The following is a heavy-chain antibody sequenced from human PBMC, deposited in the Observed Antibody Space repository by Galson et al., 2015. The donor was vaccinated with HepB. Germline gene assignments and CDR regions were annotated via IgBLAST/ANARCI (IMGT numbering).Heavy chain of an antibody. CDR3: ARGGLGIQLWLGHYFDY. CDR2: INHSGST. V-gene: IGHV4-34*01. D-gene: IGHD5-18*01. J-gene: IGHJ4*02. CDR1: GGSFSGYY. Sequence: SETLSLTCAVYGGSFSGYYWSWIRQPPGKGLEWLGEINHSGSTNYNPSLKSRVTISVDTSKNQFSLKLSSVTAADTAVYYCARGGLGIQLWLGHYFDYWGQGTLVTVSS.